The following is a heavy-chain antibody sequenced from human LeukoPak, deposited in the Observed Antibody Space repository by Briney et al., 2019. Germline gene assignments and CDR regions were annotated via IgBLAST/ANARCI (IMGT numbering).Heavy chain of an antibody. CDR1: GFGFTFTTYA. Sequence: GGSLRLSCAASGFGFTFTTYAMGWVRQAPGKGLEWVSAISAGGGSAYYADSVKGRFTISRDNSKDTLYLQMNSLRGEDTAEYYCTRDGYCSSSSCPKGSAFDIWGRGTVVTVSS. J-gene: IGHJ3*02. CDR2: ISAGGGSA. V-gene: IGHV3-23*01. CDR3: TRDGYCSSSSCPKGSAFDI. D-gene: IGHD2-2*03.